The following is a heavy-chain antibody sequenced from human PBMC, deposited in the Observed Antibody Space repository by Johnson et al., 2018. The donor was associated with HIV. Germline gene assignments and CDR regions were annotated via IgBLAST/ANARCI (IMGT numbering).Heavy chain of an antibody. Sequence: VQLVESGGGLVQPGGSLRLSCAASGITVSSNYMSWVRQAPGKGLEWVSVIFSVGGAYYADSVKGRFIISRDNGKNSLFLQMNSLRAADTAVYYCARAYCNRMSCPTWAFDIWGQGTMVTGSS. CDR3: ARAYCNRMSCPTWAFDI. CDR1: GITVSSNY. CDR2: IFSVGGA. D-gene: IGHD2/OR15-2a*01. J-gene: IGHJ3*02. V-gene: IGHV3-66*01.